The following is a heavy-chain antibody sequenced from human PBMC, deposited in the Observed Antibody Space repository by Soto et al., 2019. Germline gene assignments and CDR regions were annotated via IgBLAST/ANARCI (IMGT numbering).Heavy chain of an antibody. CDR1: GYTFTSYG. D-gene: IGHD2-21*02. Sequence: ASVKVSCKASGYTFTSYGISWVRQAPGQGLEWMGWISAYNGNTNYAQKLQGRVTMTTDTSTSTAYMELRSLRSDDTAVYYCARNIVVVTDAGYWFDPWGQGTLVTVS. J-gene: IGHJ5*02. CDR3: ARNIVVVTDAGYWFDP. V-gene: IGHV1-18*01. CDR2: ISAYNGNT.